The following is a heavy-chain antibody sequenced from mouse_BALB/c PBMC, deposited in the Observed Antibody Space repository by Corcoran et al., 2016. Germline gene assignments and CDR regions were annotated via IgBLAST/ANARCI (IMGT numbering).Heavy chain of an antibody. D-gene: IGHD2-1*01. J-gene: IGHJ1*01. CDR3: ARRGNYGYFDV. CDR2: IDPANGNT. CDR1: GFNIKDTY. Sequence: EVQLQQSGAELVKPGASVKLSCTASGFNIKDTYMHWVKQRPEQGLEWIGRIDPANGNTKYDPKFQGKATTTADTSSNTAYLQLSSLTSEDTAVYYCARRGNYGYFDVWGAGTTVTVSS. V-gene: IGHV14-3*02.